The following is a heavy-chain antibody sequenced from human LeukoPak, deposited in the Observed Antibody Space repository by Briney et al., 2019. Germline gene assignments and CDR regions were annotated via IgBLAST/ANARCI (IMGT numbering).Heavy chain of an antibody. CDR1: GFTFDDYA. D-gene: IGHD6-6*01. Sequence: PGGSLRLSCAASGFTFDDYAMHWVRQAPGKGLEWVSLISWDGGGTYYADSVKGRFTISRDNSKNSLYLQMNSLRAEDTALYYCAKDLDSSSSPGGFDYWGQGTLVTVSS. CDR3: AKDLDSSSSPGGFDY. CDR2: ISWDGGGT. J-gene: IGHJ4*02. V-gene: IGHV3-43D*04.